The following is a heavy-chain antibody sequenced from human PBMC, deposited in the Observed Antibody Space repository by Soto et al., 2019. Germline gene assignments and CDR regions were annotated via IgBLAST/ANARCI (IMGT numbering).Heavy chain of an antibody. CDR3: ARDYHDSSGRFTFDY. D-gene: IGHD3-22*01. V-gene: IGHV4-31*03. CDR2: IYYGGST. J-gene: IGHJ4*02. CDR1: GGSISSGGYY. Sequence: QVQLQESGPGLVKPSQTLSLTCTVSGGSISSGGYYWTWIRQHPGKGLERIGYIYYGGSTYYNPSLKSRVTISVDTSKNQSSLKLSSVTAADTAVYYCARDYHDSSGRFTFDYWGQGTLVTVSS.